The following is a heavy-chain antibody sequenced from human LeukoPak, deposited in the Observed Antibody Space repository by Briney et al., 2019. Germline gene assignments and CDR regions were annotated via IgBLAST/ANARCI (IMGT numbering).Heavy chain of an antibody. CDR1: GFTVSSNY. J-gene: IGHJ4*02. CDR3: ARAGGDSSGYYFDY. V-gene: IGHV3-53*01. D-gene: IGHD3-22*01. Sequence: GGSLRLSCAASGFTVSSNYMSWVRQAPGKGLEWVSVIYSGGSTYYADSVKGRFTISRDNSKNTLYLQMNSLRAEDTAVYYCARAGGDSSGYYFDYWGQGTLVTVSS. CDR2: IYSGGST.